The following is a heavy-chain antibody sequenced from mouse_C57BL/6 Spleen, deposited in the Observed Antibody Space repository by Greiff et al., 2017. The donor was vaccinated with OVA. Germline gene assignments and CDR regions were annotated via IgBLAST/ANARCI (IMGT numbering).Heavy chain of an antibody. CDR1: GYTFTDYY. J-gene: IGHJ2*01. V-gene: IGHV1-19*01. D-gene: IGHD1-1*01. CDR3: AREGYYGSSHYFDY. Sequence: VQLQQSGPVLVKPGASVKMSCKASGYTFTDYYMTWVKQSHGKSLEWIGVINPYNGGTSYNQKFKGKATLTVDKSSSTAYMELNSLTSEDSAVYYCAREGYYGSSHYFDYWGQGTTLTVSS. CDR2: INPYNGGT.